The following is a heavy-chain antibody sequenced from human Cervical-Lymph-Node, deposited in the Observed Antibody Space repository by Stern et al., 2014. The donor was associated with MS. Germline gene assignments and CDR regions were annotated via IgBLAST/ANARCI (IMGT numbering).Heavy chain of an antibody. Sequence: VHLVESGAEVKKPGSSVKVSCKASGGTFSSYAISWVRQAPGQGLEWMGGIIPIFGTANYAQKFQGRVTITADESTSTAYMELSSLRSEDTAVYYCARDSPRGVHYYYYGMDVWGQGTTVTVSS. D-gene: IGHD1-1*01. CDR3: ARDSPRGVHYYYYGMDV. CDR1: GGTFSSYA. V-gene: IGHV1-69*01. J-gene: IGHJ6*02. CDR2: IIPIFGTA.